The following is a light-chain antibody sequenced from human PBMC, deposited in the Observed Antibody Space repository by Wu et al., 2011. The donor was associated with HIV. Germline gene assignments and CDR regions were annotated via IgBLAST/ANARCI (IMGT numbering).Light chain of an antibody. CDR1: QGIRND. CDR2: AAS. Sequence: AIQMTQSPSSLSASVGDRVTITCRASQGIRNDLGWYQQKPGKAPKLLIYAASSLQSGVPSRFSGSGSGTDFTLTISSLQPEDFGLILPQYNSYPLTFGGGTRWRSN. J-gene: IGKJ4*01. CDR3: QYNSYPLT. V-gene: IGKV1-6*01.